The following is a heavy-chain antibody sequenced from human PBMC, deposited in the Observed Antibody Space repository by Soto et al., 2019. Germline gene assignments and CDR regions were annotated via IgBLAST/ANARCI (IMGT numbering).Heavy chain of an antibody. Sequence: GGSLRLSCAASGFTFSSYAMSWVRQAPGKGLEWVSAISGSGGSTYYADSVKGRFTISRDNSKNTLYLQMNSLRAEDTAVYYCAKDQAAARYSYGSSLDYSGPGTMVTVYS. J-gene: IGHJ4*02. CDR1: GFTFSSYA. CDR3: AKDQAAARYSYGSSLDY. V-gene: IGHV3-23*01. CDR2: ISGSGGST. D-gene: IGHD5-18*01.